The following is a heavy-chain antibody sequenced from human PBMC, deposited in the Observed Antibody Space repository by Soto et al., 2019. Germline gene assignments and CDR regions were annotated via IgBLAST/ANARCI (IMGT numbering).Heavy chain of an antibody. CDR3: ARDPDGYDILTGSVGHYYYGMDV. CDR2: ISYDGSNK. D-gene: IGHD3-9*01. J-gene: IGHJ6*02. V-gene: IGHV3-30-3*01. Sequence: QVQLVESGGGVVQPGRSLRLSCAESGFTFSSYAMHWVRQAPGKGLEWVAVISYDGSNKYYADSVKGRFTISRDNSKKTLYLQMNSLRAEDTAVYYCARDPDGYDILTGSVGHYYYGMDVWGQGTTVTVSS. CDR1: GFTFSSYA.